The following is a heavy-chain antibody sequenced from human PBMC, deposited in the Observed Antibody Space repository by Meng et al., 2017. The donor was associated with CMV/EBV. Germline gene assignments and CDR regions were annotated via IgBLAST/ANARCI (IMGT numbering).Heavy chain of an antibody. J-gene: IGHJ6*02. D-gene: IGHD2-2*01. CDR2: IRYDGSNK. V-gene: IGHV3-30*02. CDR1: GFTFSSYG. CDR3: ARELIVVVPAAIWAYYYGMDA. Sequence: GESLKISCAASGFTFSSYGMHWVRQAPGKGLEWVAFIRYDGSNKYYADSVKGRFTISRDTSKNTLYLQMNSLRAEDTAVYYCARELIVVVPAAIWAYYYGMDAWGQGTTVTVSS.